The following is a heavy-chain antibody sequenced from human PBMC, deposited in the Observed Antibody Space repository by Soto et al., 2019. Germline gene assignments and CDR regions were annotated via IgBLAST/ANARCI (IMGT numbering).Heavy chain of an antibody. Sequence: SVKVSCKASGFTFTSPAVQWVRQARGQRLEWIGWIVVGSGNTNYAQKFQERVTITRDMSTSTAYMELTTLTSDDTAFYYCARGVSAGVDYWGQGTLVTVSS. J-gene: IGHJ4*02. CDR3: ARGVSAGVDY. V-gene: IGHV1-58*01. CDR2: IVVGSGNT. CDR1: GFTFTSPA. D-gene: IGHD1-26*01.